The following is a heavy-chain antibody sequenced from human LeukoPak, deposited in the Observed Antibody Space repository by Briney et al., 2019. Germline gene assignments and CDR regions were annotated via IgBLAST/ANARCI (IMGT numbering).Heavy chain of an antibody. D-gene: IGHD6-19*01. J-gene: IGHJ4*02. V-gene: IGHV3-43*01. CDR1: GFTFDDYT. CDR3: AKDGVAGCIDY. Sequence: GGSLRLSCAASGFTFDDYTMHWVRHAPGKGLQWVSLISWDGGSTYYADSVKGRFTISRDNSKNSLYLQMNSLRTEDTALYYCAKDGVAGCIDYWGQGTLVTVSS. CDR2: ISWDGGST.